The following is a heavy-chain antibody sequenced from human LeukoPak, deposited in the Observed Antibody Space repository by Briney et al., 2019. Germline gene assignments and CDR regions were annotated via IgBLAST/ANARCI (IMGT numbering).Heavy chain of an antibody. J-gene: IGHJ5*02. CDR2: ISAYNDIT. CDR1: GGTFSSYA. D-gene: IGHD1-14*01. Sequence: GASVKVSCKASGGTFSSYAISWVRQAPGQGLEWMGWISAYNDITNYAPKFQGRVALTTDKSTDTVFMELRRLTSDDTAIYYCARDDHAGVSHPNWFDPWGQGTQVTVSS. V-gene: IGHV1-18*01. CDR3: ARDDHAGVSHPNWFDP.